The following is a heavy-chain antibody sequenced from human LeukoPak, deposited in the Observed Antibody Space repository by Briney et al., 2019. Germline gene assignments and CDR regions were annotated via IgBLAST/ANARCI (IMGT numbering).Heavy chain of an antibody. CDR1: GGSISSYY. CDR3: ARRRSSYFDY. V-gene: IGHV4-59*08. J-gene: IGHJ4*02. CDR2: IYYSGST. Sequence: SETLSLTCTVSGGSISSYYWSWLRQPPGKGLEWIGYIYYSGSTNYNPSLKSRVTISVDTSKNQFSLKLSSVTAADTAVYYCARRRSSYFDYWGQGTLVTVSS.